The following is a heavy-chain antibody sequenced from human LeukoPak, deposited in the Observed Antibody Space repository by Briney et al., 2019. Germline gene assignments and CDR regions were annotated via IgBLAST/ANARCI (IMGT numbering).Heavy chain of an antibody. CDR1: GFTFSRFG. V-gene: IGHV3-33*01. Sequence: GGSLRLSCAASGFTFSRFGMHWVRQAPGKGLEWVAVIWYDGSNESYADSVKGRLSISRDNSKNTLYLQMNSLRAEDTAVYYCARSMTDSSGYCYAFDIWGQGTMVTVSS. CDR3: ARSMTDSSGYCYAFDI. CDR2: IWYDGSNE. J-gene: IGHJ3*02. D-gene: IGHD3-22*01.